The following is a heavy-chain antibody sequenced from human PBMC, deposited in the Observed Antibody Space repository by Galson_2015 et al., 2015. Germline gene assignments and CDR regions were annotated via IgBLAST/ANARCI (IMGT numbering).Heavy chain of an antibody. Sequence: SVKVSCKASGYTFTSYAMHWVRQAPGQRLEWMGWINAGNGNTEYSQKFQGRVTITRDTSASTAYMELSSLRSEDTAVYYCARGGIGYCSGGSCYPIDYWGQGTLVTVSS. J-gene: IGHJ4*02. CDR1: GYTFTSYA. D-gene: IGHD2-15*01. V-gene: IGHV1-3*01. CDR2: INAGNGNT. CDR3: ARGGIGYCSGGSCYPIDY.